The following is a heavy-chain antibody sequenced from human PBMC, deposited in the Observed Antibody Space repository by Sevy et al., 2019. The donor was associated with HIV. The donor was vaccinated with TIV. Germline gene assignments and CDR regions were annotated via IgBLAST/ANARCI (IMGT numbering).Heavy chain of an antibody. CDR1: EFTFGNYA. CDR2: ISDNGGST. D-gene: IGHD2-15*01. Sequence: GGSLRLSCSASEFTFGNYARHWVRQAPGKGLEYVSSISDNGGSTYYTDSVKGRFTISRDNSKNTLYLQMTILRADDTAVYHCVKARGGTNYNWFDPWGQGTLVTVSS. CDR3: VKARGGTNYNWFDP. J-gene: IGHJ5*02. V-gene: IGHV3-64D*06.